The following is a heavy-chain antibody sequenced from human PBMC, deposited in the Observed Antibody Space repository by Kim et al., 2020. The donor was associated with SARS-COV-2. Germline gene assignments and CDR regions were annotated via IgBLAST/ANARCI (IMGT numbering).Heavy chain of an antibody. D-gene: IGHD5-18*01. Sequence: GGSLRLSCAASGFLFSSYAMHWVRQAPGKGLEGVAVISYDGSNKYYAGSVKGRFAISRDNSKNTLYLQMNSLRAEDTAVYYCARDRPGYSCSTKDYFDY. CDR1: GFLFSSYA. J-gene: IGHJ4*01. V-gene: IGHV3-30*09. CDR3: ARDRPGYSCSTKDYFDY. CDR2: ISYDGSNK.